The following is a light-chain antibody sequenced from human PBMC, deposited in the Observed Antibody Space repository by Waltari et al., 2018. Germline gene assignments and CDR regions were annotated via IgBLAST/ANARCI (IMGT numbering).Light chain of an antibody. J-gene: IGLJ1*01. V-gene: IGLV3-1*01. CDR2: QDV. CDR3: QAWDSGVAGV. Sequence: SYDLTQSPSVSVSPGQTASITCSGDGLVTKYVCWYQQKPGQSPVLVLYQDVRRPSEIPERFSGSNSGNTATLTISGTQPMDEADYYCQAWDSGVAGVFGTGTRVNVL. CDR1: GLVTKY.